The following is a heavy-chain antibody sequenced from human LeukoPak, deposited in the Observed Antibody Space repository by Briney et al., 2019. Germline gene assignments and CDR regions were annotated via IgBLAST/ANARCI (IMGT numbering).Heavy chain of an antibody. V-gene: IGHV4-39*01. J-gene: IGHJ5*02. D-gene: IGHD3-10*01. CDR1: GGSISSSSYY. CDR3: ASLVTLS. Sequence: KPSETLSLTCTVSGGSISSSSYYWGWIRQPPGKGLEWIGSIYYSGGTYYNPSLKSRGAISVDTSKNPFSLKLSSVTAADTAVYYCASLVTLSWGQGALGTASS. CDR2: IYYSGGT.